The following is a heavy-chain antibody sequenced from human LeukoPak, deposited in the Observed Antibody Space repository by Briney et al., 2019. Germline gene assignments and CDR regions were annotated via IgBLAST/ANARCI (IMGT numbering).Heavy chain of an antibody. J-gene: IGHJ2*01. CDR1: GFTFTNYA. CDR3: SKALDYWY. Sequence: GGSLRLSCAASGFTFTNYAMHWVRQAPGKGLEWVSAISGRRSYADSVKGRFTISTDNSKTTLYLHFNSLSARDTDVYSCSKALDYWY. CDR2: ISGRR. V-gene: IGHV3-23*01.